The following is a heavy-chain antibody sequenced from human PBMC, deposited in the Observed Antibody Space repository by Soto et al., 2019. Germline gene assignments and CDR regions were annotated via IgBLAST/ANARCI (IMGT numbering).Heavy chain of an antibody. CDR3: TKRRNVLRFLEWSSGMEV. J-gene: IGHJ6*02. D-gene: IGHD3-3*01. CDR1: GFTFSNYG. V-gene: IGHV3-30*18. Sequence: GGSLRLSCAASGFTFSNYGMHWVRQAPGKGLEWVAFISDDGSNKYYADSMKGRFTMSRDNSKSPLYLQMNSLRVEDTAVYYCTKRRNVLRFLEWSSGMEVWGQGTTVTVSS. CDR2: ISDDGSNK.